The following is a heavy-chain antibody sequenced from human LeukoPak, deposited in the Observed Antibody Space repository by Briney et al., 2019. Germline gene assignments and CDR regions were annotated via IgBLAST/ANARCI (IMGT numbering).Heavy chain of an antibody. V-gene: IGHV3-7*01. CDR2: IKQDGSEK. J-gene: IGHJ4*02. CDR1: GFTFSSYW. Sequence: PGGSLRLSCAASGFTFSSYWMSWVRQAPGKGLEWVANIKQDGSEKYCVDSVKGRFTISRDNSKNTLYLQMNSLRAEDTAVYYCAKLYCGGDCYSDYWGQGTLVTVSS. CDR3: AKLYCGGDCYSDY. D-gene: IGHD2-21*02.